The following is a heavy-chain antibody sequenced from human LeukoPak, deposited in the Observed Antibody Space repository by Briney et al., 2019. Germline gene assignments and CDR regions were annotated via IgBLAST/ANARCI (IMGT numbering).Heavy chain of an antibody. CDR1: GGSISSYY. Sequence: PSETLSLTCTVSGGSISSYYWSWIRQPPGKGLEWIGSIYYSGSTYYNPSLKSRVTISVDTSKNQFSLKLSSVTAADTAVYYCARVRVLAYFDYWGQGTLITVSS. V-gene: IGHV4-59*12. D-gene: IGHD2-15*01. J-gene: IGHJ4*02. CDR3: ARVRVLAYFDY. CDR2: IYYSGST.